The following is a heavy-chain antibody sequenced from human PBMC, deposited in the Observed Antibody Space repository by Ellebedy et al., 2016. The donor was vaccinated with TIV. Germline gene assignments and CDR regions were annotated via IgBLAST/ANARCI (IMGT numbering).Heavy chain of an antibody. V-gene: IGHV3-64*04. CDR2: ISSNGGST. CDR1: GFTFSSYA. Sequence: GESLKISCSASGFTFSSYAMRWVRQAPGKGLEYVSAISSNGGSTYYADSVKGRFTISRDNAKNSLYLQMNSLRVEDTAVYYCAREIIAFDYWGQGTLVTVSS. J-gene: IGHJ4*02. CDR3: AREIIAFDY.